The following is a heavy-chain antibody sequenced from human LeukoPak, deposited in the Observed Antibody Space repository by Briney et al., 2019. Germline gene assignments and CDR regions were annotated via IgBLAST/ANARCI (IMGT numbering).Heavy chain of an antibody. CDR3: ASGVGEFFPDAFNI. D-gene: IGHD3-10*01. CDR1: GGSFSDYS. V-gene: IGHV4-34*01. CDR2: INHRGGN. J-gene: IGHJ3*02. Sequence: SETLSLTCAVFGGSFSDYSWTWIRQTPGKGLEWIGEINHRGGNNYNPSLKSGLTISVDTSKNQFSLNLTSVTAADTAVYYCASGVGEFFPDAFNIWGQGTMV.